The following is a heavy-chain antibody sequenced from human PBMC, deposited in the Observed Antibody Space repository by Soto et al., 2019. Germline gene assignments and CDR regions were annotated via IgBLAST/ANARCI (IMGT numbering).Heavy chain of an antibody. CDR3: ASRMGSGRYYFDY. V-gene: IGHV4-30-2*01. CDR1: GGTIISGGYS. Sequence: SETLSLTCAVAGGTIISGGYSWSWNRKPPGKGLEWIGYIYHSGSTNYNPSLKSRVAISMDTSKNQFSLKLNSVTAADTAVFYCASRMGSGRYYFDYWGQGTLVTVSS. CDR2: IYHSGST. D-gene: IGHD3-10*01. J-gene: IGHJ4*02.